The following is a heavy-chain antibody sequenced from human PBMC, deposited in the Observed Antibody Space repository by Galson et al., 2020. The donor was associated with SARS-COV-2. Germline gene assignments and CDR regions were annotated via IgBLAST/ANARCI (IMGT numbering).Heavy chain of an antibody. CDR2: IVVGSGNT. Sequence: SVKVPCKTSGFTFTSSAVQWVRQTRGQRLEWIGWIVVGSGNTNYAQKFQERVTITRDTSTRTAYMELSSLKSEDTAVYYCVAELVGMDVWGQGTTVTVSS. CDR3: VAELVGMDV. V-gene: IGHV1-58*01. CDR1: GFTFTSSA. J-gene: IGHJ6*02.